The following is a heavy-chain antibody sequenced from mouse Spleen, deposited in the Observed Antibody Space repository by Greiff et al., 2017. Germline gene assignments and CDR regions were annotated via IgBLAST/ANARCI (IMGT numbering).Heavy chain of an antibody. Sequence: EVKLMESGPVLVKPGASVKMSCKASGYTFTDYYMNWVKQSHGKSLEWLGVINPYNGGTSYNQQFKGKATLTVDKSSSTAYMVLNSLTSEDSAVYYCAIMGDYDGFYARGFWGQGTSVTVPS. V-gene: IGHV1-19*01. CDR2: INPYNGGT. J-gene: IGHJ4*01. CDR1: GYTFTDYY. CDR3: AIMGDYDGFYARGF. D-gene: IGHD2-4*01.